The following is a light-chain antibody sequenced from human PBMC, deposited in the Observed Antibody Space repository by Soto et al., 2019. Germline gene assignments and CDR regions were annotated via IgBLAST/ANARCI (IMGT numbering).Light chain of an antibody. CDR1: SSDVDGYNY. J-gene: IGLJ1*01. V-gene: IGLV2-14*01. CDR3: SSYTSSSTQV. Sequence: QSVLTQPASVSGSPGQSITISCTGTSSDVDGYNYVSWYQQHPGKAHKLMIYDVSNRPSGVSNRFSGSKSGNTASLTISGLQAEDEADYYCSSYTSSSTQVFGTGTKVTVL. CDR2: DVS.